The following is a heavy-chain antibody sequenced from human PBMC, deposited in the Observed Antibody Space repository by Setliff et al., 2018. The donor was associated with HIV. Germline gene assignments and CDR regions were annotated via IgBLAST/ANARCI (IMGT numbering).Heavy chain of an antibody. Sequence: SGPTLVNPTQTLTLTCTFSGFSLSTSGVGVGWIRQPPGKALEWLAVIYWNDNKPYTPSLRSRLTVIRDTSKNQVVLTMTNMDPVDTATYYCVHRHPHYYDSSGPKRAFDPWGQGTLVTVSS. CDR1: GFSLSTSGVG. V-gene: IGHV2-5*01. CDR2: IYWNDNK. J-gene: IGHJ5*02. D-gene: IGHD3-22*01. CDR3: VHRHPHYYDSSGPKRAFDP.